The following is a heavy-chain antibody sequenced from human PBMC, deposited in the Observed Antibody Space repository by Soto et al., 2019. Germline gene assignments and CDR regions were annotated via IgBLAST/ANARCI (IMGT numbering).Heavy chain of an antibody. V-gene: IGHV1-2*04. Sequence: ASVKVSCKASGYTFTGYYMHWVRQAPGQGLEWMGWINPNSGGTNYAQKFQGWVTMTRDTSISTAYMELSRLRSDDTAVYYCARESRGYYWDSSGYYRPCYFDYWGQGTLV. J-gene: IGHJ4*02. CDR1: GYTFTGYY. CDR3: ARESRGYYWDSSGYYRPCYFDY. CDR2: INPNSGGT. D-gene: IGHD3-22*01.